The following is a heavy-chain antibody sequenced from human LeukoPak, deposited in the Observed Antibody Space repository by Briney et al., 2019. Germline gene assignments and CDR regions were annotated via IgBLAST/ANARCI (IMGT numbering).Heavy chain of an antibody. J-gene: IGHJ4*02. CDR1: GFTFSSDA. Sequence: GGLLRRSCTADGFTFSSDAMKWVLQAPGKEMEWVSGIGAGGTFTYYADSVKGRFTISRDNSRNTLYLQMNSLRADDTAVYYCAKDAPVNSGYSSSWYEFDYWGQGTLVTVSS. CDR3: AKDAPVNSGYSSSWYEFDY. V-gene: IGHV3-23*01. D-gene: IGHD6-13*01. CDR2: IGAGGTFT.